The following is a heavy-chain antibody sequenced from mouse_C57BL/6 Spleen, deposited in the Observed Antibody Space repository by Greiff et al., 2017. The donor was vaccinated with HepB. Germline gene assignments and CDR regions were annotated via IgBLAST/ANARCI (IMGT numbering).Heavy chain of an antibody. CDR1: GYTFTSYT. V-gene: IGHV1-4*01. CDR3: AREEYDYDNYFDY. J-gene: IGHJ2*01. D-gene: IGHD2-4*01. CDR2: INPSSGYT. Sequence: VQLQQSGAELARPGASVKMSCKASGYTFTSYTMHWVKQRPGQGLEWIGYINPSSGYTKYNQKFKDKATLTADKSSSTAYMQLSRLTSEDSAVYYCAREEYDYDNYFDYWGQGTTLTVSS.